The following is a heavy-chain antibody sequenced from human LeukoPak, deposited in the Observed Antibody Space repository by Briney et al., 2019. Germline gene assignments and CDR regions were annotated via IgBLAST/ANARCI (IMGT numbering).Heavy chain of an antibody. J-gene: IGHJ4*02. V-gene: IGHV4-39*07. CDR2: INHSGST. CDR1: GGSISSSSYY. CDR3: ARGLGPGDS. Sequence: SETLSLTCTVSGGSISSSSYYWGWIRQPPGKGLEWIGEINHSGSTNYNPSLKSRVTISVDTSKNQFSLKLRSVTAADTALYYCARGLGPGDSWGQGTLVTVSS. D-gene: IGHD3-9*01.